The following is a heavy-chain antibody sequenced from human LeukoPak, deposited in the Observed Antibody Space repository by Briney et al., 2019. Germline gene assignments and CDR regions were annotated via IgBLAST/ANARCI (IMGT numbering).Heavy chain of an antibody. CDR3: AREGYCSGTTCSYYYYHYMDV. CDR2: IYTSGSS. Sequence: SETLSLTCTVSGGSISNYYWSWIRQPAGKGLEWIGRIYTSGSSNYSPSLKSRVTMSVDTSKNQSSLKLSSVTAADTAVYYCAREGYCSGTTCSYYYYHYMDVWGKGTTVTVSS. J-gene: IGHJ6*03. V-gene: IGHV4-4*07. D-gene: IGHD2-2*01. CDR1: GGSISNYY.